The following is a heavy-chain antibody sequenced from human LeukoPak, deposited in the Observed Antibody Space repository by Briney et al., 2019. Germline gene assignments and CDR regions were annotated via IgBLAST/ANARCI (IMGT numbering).Heavy chain of an antibody. CDR3: ARERSSCKRFDP. D-gene: IGHD2/OR15-2a*01. CDR2: IKQDGSEK. CDR1: GFTFSSYA. Sequence: PGGSLRRSGAASGFTFSSYAMSWVRQAPGKGLEGVANIKQDGSEKYYVDSVKGRFTISRDNAKNSLYLQMNSLRAEDTAVYYCARERSSCKRFDPWGQGTLVTVSS. V-gene: IGHV3-7*01. J-gene: IGHJ5*02.